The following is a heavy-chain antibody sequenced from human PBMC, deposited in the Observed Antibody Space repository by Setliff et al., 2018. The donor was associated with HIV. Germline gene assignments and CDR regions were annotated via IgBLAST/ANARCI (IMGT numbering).Heavy chain of an antibody. CDR2: IHSSGST. D-gene: IGHD2-21*02. J-gene: IGHJ4*02. CDR1: GGSISSYY. Sequence: PSETLSLTCTVSGGSISSYYWSWIRQPPGKGLEWIGHIHSSGSTIYNPSLKSRITISLDTSKEQFSLELSSATAADTAVYYCATLDHSGGNFLAYWGQGSLVTVSS. CDR3: ATLDHSGGNFLAY. V-gene: IGHV4-4*09.